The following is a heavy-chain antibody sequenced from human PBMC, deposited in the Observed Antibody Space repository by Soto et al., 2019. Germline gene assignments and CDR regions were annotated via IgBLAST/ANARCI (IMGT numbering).Heavy chain of an antibody. V-gene: IGHV1-18*04. D-gene: IGHD5-12*01. CDR2: ISASTGNT. CDR1: GYTFTSYG. J-gene: IGHJ4*02. Sequence: GASVKVSCKASGYTFTSYGINWVRQAPGQGLEWMGWISASTGNTNYAESVQGRVTLTTDISTSTAYMELRRLTSNDTAVYYCARSPRVIVAAKGTLDYWGQGTPVTVSS. CDR3: ARSPRVIVAAKGTLDY.